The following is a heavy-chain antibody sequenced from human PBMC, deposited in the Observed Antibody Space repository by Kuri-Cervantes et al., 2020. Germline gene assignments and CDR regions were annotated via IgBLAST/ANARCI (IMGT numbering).Heavy chain of an antibody. D-gene: IGHD3-22*01. CDR1: GGSLSGYY. CDR2: IYYSGST. CDR3: ARYYDSSGYHDY. Sequence: SETLSLTCAVYGGSLSGYYWSWIRQPPGKGLEWIGYIYYSGSTNYNPSLKSRVTISVDKSKNQFSLKLSSVTAADTAVYYCARYYDSSGYHDYWGQGTLVTVSS. V-gene: IGHV4-59*12. J-gene: IGHJ4*02.